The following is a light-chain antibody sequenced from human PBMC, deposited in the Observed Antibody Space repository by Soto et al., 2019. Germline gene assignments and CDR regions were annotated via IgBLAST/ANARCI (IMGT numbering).Light chain of an antibody. CDR3: HQRSTWPRLT. J-gene: IGKJ4*01. V-gene: IGKV3-11*01. Sequence: EIVLTQSPATLSLSPGERATLSCRASQSVSSYLAWYQQKPGQAPRLLIYDASNRATGIPARFSGSGSGTDFTLTISSLEPEDFAVYYCHQRSTWPRLTFGGGTKVDIK. CDR2: DAS. CDR1: QSVSSY.